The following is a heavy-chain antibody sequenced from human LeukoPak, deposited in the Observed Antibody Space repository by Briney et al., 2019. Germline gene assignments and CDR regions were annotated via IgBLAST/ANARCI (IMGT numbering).Heavy chain of an antibody. D-gene: IGHD6-6*01. CDR1: GFTFSSYG. CDR2: ISYDGNNA. J-gene: IGHJ4*02. V-gene: IGHV3-33*05. CDR3: VRSTAFLPFDY. Sequence: GGSLRLSCAASGFTFSSYGMLWVRQAPGKGLEWVAIISYDGNNAYYADSVKGRLTISRDNAKNTLNLQMNSLRAEDTAVYYCVRSTAFLPFDYWGQGIPVTVSS.